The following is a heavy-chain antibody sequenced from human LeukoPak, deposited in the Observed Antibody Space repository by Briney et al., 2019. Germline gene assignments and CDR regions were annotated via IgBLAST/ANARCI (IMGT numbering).Heavy chain of an antibody. J-gene: IGHJ4*02. CDR1: GFTFSSYS. Sequence: NPGGSLRLSCAVSGFTFSSYSMNSVRQAPGKGLEWVSSISSSSSYIYYADSVKGRFTISRDNAKNSLYLQMNSLRAEDTAVYYCARERASSSGLDYWGQGTLVTVSS. V-gene: IGHV3-21*01. D-gene: IGHD6-19*01. CDR2: ISSSSSYI. CDR3: ARERASSSGLDY.